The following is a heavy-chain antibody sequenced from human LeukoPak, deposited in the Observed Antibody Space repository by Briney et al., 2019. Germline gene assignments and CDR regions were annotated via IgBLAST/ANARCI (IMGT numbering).Heavy chain of an antibody. CDR1: GYTFSSYA. V-gene: IGHV1-69*04. Sequence: GASVKVSCKASGYTFSSYAISWVRQAPGQGLEWMGRIIPILGIANYAQKFQGRVTITADKSTSTAYMELSSLRSEDTAAYYCATSVGATKVDYWGQGTLVTVSS. D-gene: IGHD1-26*01. J-gene: IGHJ4*02. CDR3: ATSVGATKVDY. CDR2: IIPILGIA.